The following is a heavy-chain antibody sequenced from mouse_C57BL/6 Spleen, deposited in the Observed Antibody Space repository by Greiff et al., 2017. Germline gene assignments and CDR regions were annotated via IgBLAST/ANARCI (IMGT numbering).Heavy chain of an antibody. CDR3: ARLATGEFAY. CDR1: GYTFTSYW. D-gene: IGHD4-1*02. Sequence: VQLQQPGAELVRPGSSVKLSCKASGYTFTSYWLHWVKQRPIQGLEWIGNIDPSDSETHYNQKFKDKATLTVDKSSSTAYMQLSSLTSEDSAVYYCARLATGEFAYWGQGTLVTVSA. CDR2: IDPSDSET. V-gene: IGHV1-52*01. J-gene: IGHJ3*01.